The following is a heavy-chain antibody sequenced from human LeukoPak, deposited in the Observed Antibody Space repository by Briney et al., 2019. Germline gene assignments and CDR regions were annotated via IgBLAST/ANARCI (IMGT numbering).Heavy chain of an antibody. CDR3: ARQGTYSSAIGMGY. CDR2: INPSGGST. J-gene: IGHJ4*02. D-gene: IGHD6-19*01. CDR1: GGTFSSCA. Sequence: ASVKVSCKASGGTFSSCAISWVRQAPGQGLEWMGVINPSGGSTSYAQKFQGRVTMTRDTSTRTVYMEVNSLRSEDTAVYYCARQGTYSSAIGMGYWGQGTLVTVSS. V-gene: IGHV1-46*01.